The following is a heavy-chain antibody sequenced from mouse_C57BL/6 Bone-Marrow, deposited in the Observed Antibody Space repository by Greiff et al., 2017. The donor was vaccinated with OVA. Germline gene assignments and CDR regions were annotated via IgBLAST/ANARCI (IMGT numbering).Heavy chain of an antibody. Sequence: DVQLVESGEGLVKPGGSLKLSCAASGFTFSSYAMSWVRQTPEQRLEWVAYISSGGDYIYYADTVKGRFTLSRDNARNTLYLQMSSLKSEDTAMYYCTRGAYYYGSRYFDVWGTGTTVTVSS. D-gene: IGHD1-1*01. CDR3: TRGAYYYGSRYFDV. J-gene: IGHJ1*03. CDR2: ISSGGDYI. V-gene: IGHV5-9-1*02. CDR1: GFTFSSYA.